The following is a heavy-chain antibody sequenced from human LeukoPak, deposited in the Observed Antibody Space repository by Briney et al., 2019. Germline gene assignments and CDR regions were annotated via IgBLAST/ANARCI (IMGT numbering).Heavy chain of an antibody. CDR1: GGSISSYY. CDR2: IYYSGST. D-gene: IGHD6-19*01. J-gene: IGHJ6*03. CDR3: ARVRSSGWYPYYYMDV. V-gene: IGHV4-59*01. Sequence: PSETLSLTCTVSGGSISSYYWSWIRQPPGKGLEWIGYIYYSGSTNYNPSLKSRVTISVDTSKNQFSLKLSSVTAADTAVYYCARVRSSGWYPYYYMDVWGKGTTVTVSS.